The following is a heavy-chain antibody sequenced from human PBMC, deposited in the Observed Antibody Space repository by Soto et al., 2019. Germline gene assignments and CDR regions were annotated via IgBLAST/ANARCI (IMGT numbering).Heavy chain of an antibody. J-gene: IGHJ4*02. V-gene: IGHV3-53*02. CDR1: GFTVSSNY. D-gene: IGHD6-13*01. Sequence: EVQLVETGGGLIQPGGSLRLSCAASGFTVSSNYMSWVRQAPGKGLEWVSVIYSGGSTYYADSVKGRFTISRDNSKNTLYLQMNSLRAEDTAVYYCARVYSSSWWYFDYWGQGTLVTVSS. CDR3: ARVYSSSWWYFDY. CDR2: IYSGGST.